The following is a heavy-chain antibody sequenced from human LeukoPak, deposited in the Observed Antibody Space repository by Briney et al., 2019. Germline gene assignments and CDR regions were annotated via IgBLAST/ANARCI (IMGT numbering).Heavy chain of an antibody. CDR3: ARDRKMATPRSGLGY. J-gene: IGHJ4*02. CDR2: IWYDGSNK. D-gene: IGHD5-24*01. CDR1: GFTFSGYG. V-gene: IGHV3-33*01. Sequence: GRSLRLSCAASGFTFSGYGMHWVRQAPGKGLEWVAVIWYDGSNKYYADSVKGRFTISRDNSKNTLYLQMNSLRAEDTAVYYCARDRKMATPRSGLGYWGQGTLVTVSS.